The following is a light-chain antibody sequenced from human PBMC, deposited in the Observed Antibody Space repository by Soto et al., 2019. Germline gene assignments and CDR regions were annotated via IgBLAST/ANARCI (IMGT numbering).Light chain of an antibody. CDR3: QVWYSSSYHPVV. CDR1: NMGSKS. Sequence: SYELTQPPSVSVAPGQTARITCGGNNMGSKSGHWYQQKPGLAPVLVVYDDSDRPSGIPERFSGSNSGNTATLTISRVEDGDEADYYCQVWYSSSYHPVVFGGGTKVTVL. V-gene: IGLV3-21*02. J-gene: IGLJ2*01. CDR2: DDS.